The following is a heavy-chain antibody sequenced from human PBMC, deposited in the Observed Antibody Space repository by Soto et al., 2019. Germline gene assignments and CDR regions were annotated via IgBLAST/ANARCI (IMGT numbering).Heavy chain of an antibody. V-gene: IGHV1-24*01. D-gene: IGHD2-15*01. CDR1: GYTLTELS. CDR3: ATDVRYCSGGSCWDTHDY. CDR2: FDPEDGET. Sequence: GASVKVSCKVSGYTLTELSMHWVRQAPGKGLEWMGGFDPEDGETIYAQKFQGRVTMTEDTSTDTAYMELSSLRSEDTAVYYCATDVRYCSGGSCWDTHDYWGQGTLVTVSS. J-gene: IGHJ4*02.